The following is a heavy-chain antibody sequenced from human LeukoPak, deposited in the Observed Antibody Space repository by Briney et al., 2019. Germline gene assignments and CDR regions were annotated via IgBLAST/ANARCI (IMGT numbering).Heavy chain of an antibody. CDR1: GFTFSIHW. CDR3: AKDRMTTVTSYYHYFGMDV. V-gene: IGHV3-30*18. J-gene: IGHJ6*02. Sequence: PGGSLRLSCAASGFTFSIHWMSWVRQAPGKGLEWVAIISYDGSNEYHADSVKGRFTISRDNSKNTMYLQMNSLRVEDTAVYFCAKDRMTTVTSYYHYFGMDVWGQGTTVTVSS. D-gene: IGHD4-11*01. CDR2: ISYDGSNE.